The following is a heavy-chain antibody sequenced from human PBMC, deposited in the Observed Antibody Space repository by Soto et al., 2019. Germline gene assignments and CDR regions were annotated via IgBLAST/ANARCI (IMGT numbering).Heavy chain of an antibody. Sequence: QLQLQESGSGLVKPSQTLSLTCAVSGGSISSGGYSWSWIRQPPGKGLEWIGYIYHSGSTYYNPSLKGRVTISVDRSKNQFSLKLRSVTAADTAVYYCARVNCISPSCYRAYYYGMDVWGQGTTVTVSS. CDR3: ARVNCISPSCYRAYYYGMDV. CDR2: IYHSGST. CDR1: GGSISSGGYS. V-gene: IGHV4-30-2*01. J-gene: IGHJ6*02. D-gene: IGHD2-2*01.